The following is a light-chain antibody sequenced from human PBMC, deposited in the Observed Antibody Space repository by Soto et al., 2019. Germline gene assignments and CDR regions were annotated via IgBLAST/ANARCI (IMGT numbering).Light chain of an antibody. Sequence: EIVLTQSPGTLSLSPGERATLSCRASQSVSSSYLAWYQQKPGQAPRLLIYGESSRATGIPDRFSGSGSGTDFNVTISRLEPEDFAVYYCQQYGSSPYTFGQGTKLEIK. CDR2: GES. J-gene: IGKJ2*01. CDR1: QSVSSSY. V-gene: IGKV3-20*01. CDR3: QQYGSSPYT.